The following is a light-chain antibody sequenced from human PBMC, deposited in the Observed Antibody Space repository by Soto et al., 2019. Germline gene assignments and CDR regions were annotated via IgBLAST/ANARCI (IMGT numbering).Light chain of an antibody. Sequence: DIQMTQSPSSVSASVGDRVTITCRASQDISTWLAWYQQKPGKAPKSLIYTVSTLQSGVPSRFSGSGYGKEFSLTISSLQPEDFANYYCQQYYSYPINFAKGTKVDIK. CDR1: QDISTW. CDR3: QQYYSYPIN. CDR2: TVS. V-gene: IGKV1D-16*01. J-gene: IGKJ1*01.